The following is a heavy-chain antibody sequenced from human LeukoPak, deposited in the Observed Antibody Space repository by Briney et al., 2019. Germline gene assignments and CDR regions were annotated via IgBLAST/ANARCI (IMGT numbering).Heavy chain of an antibody. J-gene: IGHJ4*02. CDR1: GFTFSSYA. V-gene: IGHV3-64*01. Sequence: GGSLRLSCAASGFTFSSYAMHWVRQAPGKGLEYVSAISTNGGSTYYANSVKGRFTISRDNSKNSLYLQMNSLRAEDTAVYYCARDLARAFDYWGQGTLVTVSS. D-gene: IGHD3-3*02. CDR3: ARDLARAFDY. CDR2: ISTNGGST.